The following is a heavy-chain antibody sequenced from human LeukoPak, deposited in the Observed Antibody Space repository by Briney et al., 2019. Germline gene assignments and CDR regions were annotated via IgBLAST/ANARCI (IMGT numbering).Heavy chain of an antibody. CDR3: ARAVSGRFDY. D-gene: IGHD6-19*01. CDR2: IHYSGNS. J-gene: IGHJ4*02. V-gene: IGHV4-59*08. Sequence: SETLSLTCSVSGDSVSGFYWTWIRQSPGTGLEWIGNIHYSGNSNYNPSLKSRVTMSIDTSRNQFFLKLNSVTAADTAVYYCARAVSGRFDYWGQGTLVTVSS. CDR1: GDSVSGFY.